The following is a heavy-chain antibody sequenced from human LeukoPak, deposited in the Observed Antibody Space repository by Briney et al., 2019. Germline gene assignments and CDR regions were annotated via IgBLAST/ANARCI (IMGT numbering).Heavy chain of an antibody. D-gene: IGHD4-11*01. CDR2: IYYSGST. J-gene: IGHJ6*02. CDR3: AKGTTVTTYYYYGMDV. CDR1: GGSISSYY. Sequence: SETLSLTCTVSGGSISSYYWSWIRQPPGKGLEWIGYIYYSGSTNYNPSLKSRVTISVDKSKNQFSLKLSSVTAADTAVYYCAKGTTVTTYYYYGMDVWGQGTTVTVSS. V-gene: IGHV4-59*12.